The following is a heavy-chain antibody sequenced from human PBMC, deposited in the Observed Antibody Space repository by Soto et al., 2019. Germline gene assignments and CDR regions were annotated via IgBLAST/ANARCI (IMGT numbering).Heavy chain of an antibody. CDR2: IYWSGDE. V-gene: IGHV2-5*01. CDR1: GFSLSNAGSG. Sequence: GSGPTLVNPTETLTLTCTVSGFSLSNAGSGVSWIRQPPGKALEWLALIYWSGDEHYRPSLESRLTITKVTSKNQVVLIMTDMDPVDTATYYCARGLATLPVFAFDVWGQGTPVTVSS. D-gene: IGHD3-3*02. J-gene: IGHJ3*01. CDR3: ARGLATLPVFAFDV.